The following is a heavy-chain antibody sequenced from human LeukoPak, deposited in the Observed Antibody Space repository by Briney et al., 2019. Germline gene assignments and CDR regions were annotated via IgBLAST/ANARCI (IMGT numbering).Heavy chain of an antibody. CDR2: INHSGST. D-gene: IGHD1-26*01. V-gene: IGHV4-34*01. Sequence: PSEALSLTCAVYGGSFSGYYWSWIRQPPGKGLEWIGEINHSGSTNYNPSLKSRVTISVDTSKNQFSLKLSSATAADTAVYYCARLWVGANRFDYWGQGTLVTVSS. CDR3: ARLWVGANRFDY. J-gene: IGHJ4*02. CDR1: GGSFSGYY.